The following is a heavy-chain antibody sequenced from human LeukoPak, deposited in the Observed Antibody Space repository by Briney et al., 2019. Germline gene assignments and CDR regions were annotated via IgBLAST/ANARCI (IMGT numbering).Heavy chain of an antibody. CDR3: ARGPRDY. V-gene: IGHV3-7*03. CDR1: GFTFSGYW. J-gene: IGHJ4*02. CDR2: INQDGSEK. Sequence: GGSLRLSCAASGFTFSGYWMTWVRQAPGKGLEWVANINQDGSEKYYVDSVKGRFTISRDNAKNSLYLQMNSLRAEDTAVYYCARGPRDYWGQGTLVTVSS.